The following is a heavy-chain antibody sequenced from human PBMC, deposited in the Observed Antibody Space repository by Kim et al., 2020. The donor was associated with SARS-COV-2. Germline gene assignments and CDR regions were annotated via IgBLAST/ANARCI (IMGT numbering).Heavy chain of an antibody. V-gene: IGHV4-34*01. Sequence: SETLSLTCAVYGGSFSGYYWSCIRQPPGKGLEWIGEINHSGSTNYNPSLKSRVTISVDTSKNQFSLKLSSVTAADTAVYYCARSRGGPIRYCSSTSCPLYYGMDVWGQGTTVTVSS. D-gene: IGHD2-2*01. CDR1: GGSFSGYY. CDR2: INHSGST. J-gene: IGHJ6*02. CDR3: ARSRGGPIRYCSSTSCPLYYGMDV.